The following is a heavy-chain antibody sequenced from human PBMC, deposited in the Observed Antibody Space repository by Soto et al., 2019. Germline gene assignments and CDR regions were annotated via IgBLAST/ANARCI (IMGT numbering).Heavy chain of an antibody. D-gene: IGHD2-2*01. Sequence: QVQLVQSGAEVKKPGSSVKVSCKASGCTFSNYAIRWVRQAPGQGLEWMGGIIPMFGSANYAQKFQGRVTITADDSTSTAYMELRSLRSEDTAVYSCARGGDIVLVPTDISWFDPGGQGTLVTVSS. V-gene: IGHV1-69*12. CDR1: GCTFSNYA. J-gene: IGHJ5*02. CDR3: ARGGDIVLVPTDISWFDP. CDR2: IIPMFGSA.